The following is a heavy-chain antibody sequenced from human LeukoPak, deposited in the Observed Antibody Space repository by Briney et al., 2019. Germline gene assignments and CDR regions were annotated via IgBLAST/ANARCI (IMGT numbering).Heavy chain of an antibody. CDR2: ISSSGSTI. J-gene: IGHJ4*02. V-gene: IGHV3-48*03. Sequence: GGSLRLSCAASGFTFSSYEMNWVRHAPGKRLEWVSYISSSGSTIYYADSVKGRFTISRDNAKNSLYLQMNSLRAEDTAVYYCARESKAARFDYWGQGNLVTVSS. D-gene: IGHD6-6*01. CDR1: GFTFSSYE. CDR3: ARESKAARFDY.